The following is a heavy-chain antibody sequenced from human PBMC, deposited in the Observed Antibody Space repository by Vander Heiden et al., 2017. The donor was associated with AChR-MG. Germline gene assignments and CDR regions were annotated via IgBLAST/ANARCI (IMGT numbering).Heavy chain of an antibody. Sequence: QVQLVQSGAEVKKPGSSVKVSCKASGGTFSSYAISWVRQAPGQGLEWMGGIIPIFGTANYAQKVQGRVTITADESTSTAYMELRRMRSEDTAVYYCARGWDYGDYEWGLWGRGTLVTVSS. CDR1: GGTFSSYA. V-gene: IGHV1-69*01. D-gene: IGHD4-17*01. J-gene: IGHJ2*01. CDR3: ARGWDYGDYEWGL. CDR2: IIPIFGTA.